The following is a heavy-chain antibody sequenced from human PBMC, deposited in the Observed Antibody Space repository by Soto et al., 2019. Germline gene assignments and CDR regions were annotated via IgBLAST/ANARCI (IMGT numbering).Heavy chain of an antibody. D-gene: IGHD3-22*01. V-gene: IGHV3-30*18. CDR1: GFTFSSYG. J-gene: IGHJ4*02. Sequence: GGSLRLSCAASGFTFSSYGMHWVRQAPGKGLEWVAVISYDGSNKYYADSVKGRFTISRDNSKNTLYLQMSSLRAEDTAVYYCAKDYYDSSGYFDYWGQGTLVTVSS. CDR2: ISYDGSNK. CDR3: AKDYYDSSGYFDY.